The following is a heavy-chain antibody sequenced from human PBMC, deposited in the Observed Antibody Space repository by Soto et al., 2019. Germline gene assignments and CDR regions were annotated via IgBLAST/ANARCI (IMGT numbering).Heavy chain of an antibody. Sequence: SETLSLTCTVSGGSISSGDYYWSWIRQPPGKGLEWIGYIYYSGSTYYNPSLKSRVTISVDTSKNQFSLKLSSVTAADTAVYYCARDLMIYGDRYYYYYYGMDVWGQGTTVTVSS. CDR3: ARDLMIYGDRYYYYYYGMDV. J-gene: IGHJ6*02. CDR2: IYYSGST. V-gene: IGHV4-30-4*01. CDR1: GGSISSGDYY. D-gene: IGHD4-17*01.